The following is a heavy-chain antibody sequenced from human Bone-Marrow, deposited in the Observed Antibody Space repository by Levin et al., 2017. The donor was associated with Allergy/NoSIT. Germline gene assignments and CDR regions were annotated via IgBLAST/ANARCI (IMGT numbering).Heavy chain of an antibody. V-gene: IGHV2-5*04. CDR3: VYSQSLRPGLPGYNYGPFDF. CDR1: GFSLSTSGVG. J-gene: IGHJ4*02. CDR2: IYWDDDL. Sequence: ESGPTLVKPKQTLTLTCTFSGFSLSTSGVGVGWIRQPPGKALEWLALIYWDDDLRYSPSLQSRLTITKDTSKNQVVLTLTNMAPPEPGPYVCVYSQSLRPGLPGYNYGPFDFWGQGTLVIVSS. D-gene: IGHD5-18*01.